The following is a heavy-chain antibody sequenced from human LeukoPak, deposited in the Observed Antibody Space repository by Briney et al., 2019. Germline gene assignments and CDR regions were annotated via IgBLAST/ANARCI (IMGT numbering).Heavy chain of an antibody. CDR3: AKGRYNGSYSGLYYFDY. Sequence: GGSLRLSCAASGFTFSSYAMSWVRQAPGKGLEWVSAISGSGGSTYYADSVKGRFTISRDNSKNTLYLQMNSLRAEDTAVYYCAKGRYNGSYSGLYYFDYWGQGTLVTVSS. J-gene: IGHJ4*02. D-gene: IGHD1-26*01. CDR1: GFTFSSYA. V-gene: IGHV3-23*01. CDR2: ISGSGGST.